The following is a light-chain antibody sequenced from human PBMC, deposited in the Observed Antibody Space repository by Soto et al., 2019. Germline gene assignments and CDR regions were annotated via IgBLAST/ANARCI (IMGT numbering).Light chain of an antibody. CDR3: IAYTRSSTSCV. Sequence: QSVLTQPASVSGSPGQSITISCTGTSSDVGGYNYVSWYQQHPGKAPKLMIYEVSNRPSGVSNRFSGSKSGHTASLTLSGLQAEDDADYYCIAYTRSSTSCVFGTGIKVT. J-gene: IGLJ1*01. CDR2: EVS. CDR1: SSDVGGYNY. V-gene: IGLV2-14*01.